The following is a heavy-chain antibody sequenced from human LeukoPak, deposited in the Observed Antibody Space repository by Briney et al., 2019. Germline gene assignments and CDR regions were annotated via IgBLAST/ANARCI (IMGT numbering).Heavy chain of an antibody. V-gene: IGHV4-59*06. D-gene: IGHD3-22*01. CDR3: ARGDYYDSSGLDY. Sequence: SETLSLTCTVSGGSISSYYWSWVRQHPGKGLEWVGYIYYSGSTYYNPSLKSRVTISVDTSKNQFSLKLSSVTAADTAVYYCARGDYYDSSGLDYWGQGTLVTVSS. CDR1: GGSISSYY. J-gene: IGHJ4*02. CDR2: IYYSGST.